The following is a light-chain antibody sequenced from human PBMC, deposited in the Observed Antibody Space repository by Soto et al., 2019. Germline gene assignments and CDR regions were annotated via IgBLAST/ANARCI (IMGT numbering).Light chain of an antibody. CDR3: QQYSSCPRT. CDR2: AAS. V-gene: IGKV3-15*01. CDR1: QSVSTN. Sequence: EILLTQSPATLSVSPGDAATLPCRASQSVSTNLAWYQQKPGQAPRLLVYAASTRATSIPARFSGSGSGTEFTLTITSPQSEDFAVYYCQQYSSCPRTFGQGTKVEIK. J-gene: IGKJ1*01.